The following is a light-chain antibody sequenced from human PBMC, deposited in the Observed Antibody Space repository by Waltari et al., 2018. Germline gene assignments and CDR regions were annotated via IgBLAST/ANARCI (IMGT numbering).Light chain of an antibody. V-gene: IGKV1-39*01. Sequence: DIQMTQSPSSLSASVGDRVTITCRTSQNIRNYLNWYQQKPGKAPNLLIYGASTLHSGVPSRFSGSGSGTDFTLTITSLQPEDFATYYCQQSHSIPDTFGQGTKVEI. J-gene: IGKJ2*01. CDR3: QQSHSIPDT. CDR2: GAS. CDR1: QNIRNY.